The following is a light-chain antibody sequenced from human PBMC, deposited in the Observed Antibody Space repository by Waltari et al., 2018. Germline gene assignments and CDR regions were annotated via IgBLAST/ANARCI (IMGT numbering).Light chain of an antibody. Sequence: QSALTRPASVSGSPGQSITISCPGTSSDVGGYNYDPWYQQHPGKAPKLMIYDVINRPSGVSNRFSGSKSGNTASLTISGLQAEDEADYYCSSYTSSSTLYVFGTGTKVTVL. J-gene: IGLJ1*01. CDR1: SSDVGGYNY. V-gene: IGLV2-14*03. CDR2: DVI. CDR3: SSYTSSSTLYV.